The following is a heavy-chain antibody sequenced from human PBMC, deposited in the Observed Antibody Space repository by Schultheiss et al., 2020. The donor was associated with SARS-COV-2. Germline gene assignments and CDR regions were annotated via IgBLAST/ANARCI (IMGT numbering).Heavy chain of an antibody. Sequence: SETLSLTCAVYGGSFSGYYWSWIRQPPGKGLEWIGYIYYSGSTNYNPSLKSRVTISVDTSKNQFSLKLSSVTAADTAVYYCARVPRFYYMDVWGKGTTVTVSS. CDR3: ARVPRFYYMDV. J-gene: IGHJ6*03. V-gene: IGHV4-59*12. CDR2: IYYSGST. D-gene: IGHD3-3*01. CDR1: GGSFSGYY.